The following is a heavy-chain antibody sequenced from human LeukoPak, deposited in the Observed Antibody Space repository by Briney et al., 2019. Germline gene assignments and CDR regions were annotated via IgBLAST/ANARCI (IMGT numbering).Heavy chain of an antibody. CDR2: INPSGGST. CDR3: ARDYYYDSSGYSYYFDY. D-gene: IGHD3-22*01. V-gene: IGHV1-46*01. J-gene: IGHJ4*02. Sequence: ASVKVSCTASGYTFTSYYMHWVRQAPGQGLEWMGIINPSGGSTSYAQKFQGRVTMTRDTSTSTVYMELSSLRSEDTAVYYCARDYYYDSSGYSYYFDYWGQGTLVTVSS. CDR1: GYTFTSYY.